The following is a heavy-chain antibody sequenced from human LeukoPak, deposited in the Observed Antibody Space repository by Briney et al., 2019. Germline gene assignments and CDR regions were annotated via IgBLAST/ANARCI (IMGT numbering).Heavy chain of an antibody. CDR3: ARGRFYYDGSAAHYYFDY. V-gene: IGHV3-7*01. Sequence: PGGSLRLSCAASGFTFSDYWMTWVRQASGKRLEWVANIKKDGSEKYYVDSVKGRFTISRDSAKKSLYLQMNSLIAEDTAVYYCARGRFYYDGSAAHYYFDYWGQGTLVTVSS. J-gene: IGHJ4*02. CDR1: GFTFSDYW. CDR2: IKKDGSEK. D-gene: IGHD3-22*01.